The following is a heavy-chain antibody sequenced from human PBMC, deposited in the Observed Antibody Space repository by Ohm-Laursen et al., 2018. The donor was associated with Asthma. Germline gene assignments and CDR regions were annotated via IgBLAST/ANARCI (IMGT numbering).Heavy chain of an antibody. Sequence: SLRLSCAAPGFTFSDYFMHWVRQRPGEGLVWISHIFPDGRRTNYADSVKGRFTISRDDAKNTLYLQMNSLRADDTAVYYCARGNLEGLQWGQGTLVTVSS. J-gene: IGHJ4*02. CDR1: GFTFSDYF. V-gene: IGHV3-74*01. D-gene: IGHD5-24*01. CDR2: IFPDGRRT. CDR3: ARGNLEGLQ.